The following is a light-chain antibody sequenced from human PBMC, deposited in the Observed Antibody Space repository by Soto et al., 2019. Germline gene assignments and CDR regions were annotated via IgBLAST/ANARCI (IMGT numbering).Light chain of an antibody. V-gene: IGKV1-27*01. Sequence: DIKMSQSPSSLSASVGDRVTITCRASRDITDYLAWYQQKPGQVPKLLIYAASTLQSGVPSRFTASGSGTDFTLTITGLQPEDFATYYCQNYNSAPWTFGQGTKVAIK. CDR1: RDITDY. J-gene: IGKJ1*01. CDR3: QNYNSAPWT. CDR2: AAS.